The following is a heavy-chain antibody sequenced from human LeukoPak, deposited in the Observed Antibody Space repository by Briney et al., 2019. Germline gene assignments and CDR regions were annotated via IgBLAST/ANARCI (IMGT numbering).Heavy chain of an antibody. V-gene: IGHV4-61*02. J-gene: IGHJ4*02. CDR3: ARVLWAHLLDY. CDR2: INTSRST. D-gene: IGHD2-15*01. Sequence: SETLSLTCTVSGGSISSGSYHWSWIRQPAGKGLEWIGRINTSRSTNYNPSLKSRVTISVDTSKNQLSLKLSSVTAADTAVYYCARVLWAHLLDYWGQGTLVTVSS. CDR1: GGSISSGSYH.